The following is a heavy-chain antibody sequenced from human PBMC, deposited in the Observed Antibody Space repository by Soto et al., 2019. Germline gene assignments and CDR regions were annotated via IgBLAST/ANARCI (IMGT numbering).Heavy chain of an antibody. CDR2: ISYDGSNK. CDR3: AKEGSSDWPPYGYHYGMDV. V-gene: IGHV3-30*18. Sequence: QVQLVESGGGVVQSGRSLRLSCAASGFTFSSYGMHWVRQAPGKGLEWVAVISYDGSNKYHADSVKGRFTISRDNSKNPLYLQMNSLRAEDTAVYYCAKEGSSDWPPYGYHYGMDVGGQGTTVTVSS. CDR1: GFTFSSYG. D-gene: IGHD6-25*01. J-gene: IGHJ6*02.